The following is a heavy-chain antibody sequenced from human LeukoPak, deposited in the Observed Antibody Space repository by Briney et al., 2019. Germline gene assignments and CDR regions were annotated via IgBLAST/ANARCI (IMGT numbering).Heavy chain of an antibody. J-gene: IGHJ4*02. CDR3: ARDERLLSFLK. CDR2: ITGSGGST. V-gene: IGHV3-23*01. Sequence: GGSLRLSCAAYGFTFSNYGLSWVRQAPGKGLEWVSGITGSGGSTYYADSVKGRFTISRDNSKNTLYLQMNSLRAEDAAIYYCARDERLLSFLKWGQGTLVTVSS. CDR1: GFTFSNYG. D-gene: IGHD3-3*01.